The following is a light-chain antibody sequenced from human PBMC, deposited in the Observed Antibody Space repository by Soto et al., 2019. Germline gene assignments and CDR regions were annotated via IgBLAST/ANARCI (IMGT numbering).Light chain of an antibody. J-gene: IGKJ1*01. Sequence: DIQMTQSPSSLSASVVDRVTIACRASQTISYYVNWYQQKPGKAPMLLIYSASSLQSGVPSRFSGSGSGTDLTLTINSLQPEDFATYICQQTYRLPWTFGQGTKVDIK. CDR3: QQTYRLPWT. CDR2: SAS. CDR1: QTISYY. V-gene: IGKV1-39*01.